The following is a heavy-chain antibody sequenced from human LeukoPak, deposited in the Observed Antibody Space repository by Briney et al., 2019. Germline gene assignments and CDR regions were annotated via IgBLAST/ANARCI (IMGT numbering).Heavy chain of an antibody. Sequence: SETLSLTCTVSGGPISPYSWSWIRQPPGKGLEWIGYIYYSGRTSYNTSLKGRVTISVDTSNNQFSLKLSSVTAADTAVYYCARAKYCGGDCYYYFDYWGQGTLVTVSS. CDR2: IYYSGRT. V-gene: IGHV4-59*01. D-gene: IGHD2-21*02. CDR1: GGPISPYS. J-gene: IGHJ4*02. CDR3: ARAKYCGGDCYYYFDY.